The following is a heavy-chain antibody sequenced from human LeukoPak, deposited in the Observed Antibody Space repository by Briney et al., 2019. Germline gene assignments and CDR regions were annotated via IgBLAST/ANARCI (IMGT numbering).Heavy chain of an antibody. V-gene: IGHV4-34*01. D-gene: IGHD4-23*01. CDR1: GGSFSGYY. CDR3: ARIRYGGQLDY. J-gene: IGHJ4*02. CDR2: INHSGST. Sequence: SETLSLTCAVYGGSFSGYYWSWIRQPPGKGLEWIGEINHSGSTNYNPSLKSRVTISVDTSKNQFSLKLSSVTAADTAVYYCARIRYGGQLDYWGQGTLVTVSS.